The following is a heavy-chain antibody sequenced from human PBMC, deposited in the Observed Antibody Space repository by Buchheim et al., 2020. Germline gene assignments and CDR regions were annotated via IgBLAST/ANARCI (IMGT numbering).Heavy chain of an antibody. V-gene: IGHV3-30*18. CDR2: ISYAGSNK. Sequence: QVQLVESGGGVVQPGRSLRLSCAASGFTFSSYGMHWVRQAPGKGLEWVAVISYAGSNKYYADSVKGRFTISRDNSKNTLYLQMNSLRAEDTAVYYCAKEIWAYCGGDCYSHYFDYWGQGTL. CDR1: GFTFSSYG. D-gene: IGHD2-21*02. CDR3: AKEIWAYCGGDCYSHYFDY. J-gene: IGHJ4*02.